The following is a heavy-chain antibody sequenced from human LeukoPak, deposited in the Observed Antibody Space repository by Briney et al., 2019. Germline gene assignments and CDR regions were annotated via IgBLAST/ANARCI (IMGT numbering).Heavy chain of an antibody. CDR2: INYSGST. V-gene: IGHV4-61*01. D-gene: IGHD2-2*01. CDR3: ARLGGSTKLSSNLQGMDV. J-gene: IGHJ6*02. CDR1: GGSISSGTYY. Sequence: SQTLSLTCSVSGGSISSGTYYWSWIRQPPGKGLEWIGYINYSGSTNYNPSLKSQVSISVDTSKNQFALKLRSVTAADTAVYYCARLGGSTKLSSNLQGMDVWGQGTAVTVSS.